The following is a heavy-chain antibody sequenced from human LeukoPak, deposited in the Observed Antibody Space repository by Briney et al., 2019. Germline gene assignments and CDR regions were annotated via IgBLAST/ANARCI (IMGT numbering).Heavy chain of an antibody. CDR1: GYTFSGYY. CDR3: ARGGGSSSWSAYFDY. J-gene: IGHJ4*02. CDR2: INPNRGGT. Sequence: ASVKVSCMVSGYTFSGYYIHWVRQAPGQGLEWMGWINPNRGGTNYAQKFQGRVTITRDMSISTAYMELSSLRSDDTAVYYCARGGGSSSWSAYFDYCGQGALVTVSS. D-gene: IGHD6-13*01. V-gene: IGHV1-2*02.